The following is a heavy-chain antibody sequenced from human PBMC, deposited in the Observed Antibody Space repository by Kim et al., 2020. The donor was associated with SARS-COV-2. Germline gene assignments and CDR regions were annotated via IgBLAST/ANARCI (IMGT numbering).Heavy chain of an antibody. Sequence: SETLSLTCAVYGGSFSGYYWSWIRQPPGKGLEWIGEINHSGSTNYNPSLKSRVTISVETSTNKISLKLSSVTAADTAAYYCARGRRYCSSTSCYLQHCG. CDR3: ARGRRYCSSTSCYLQH. D-gene: IGHD2-2*01. V-gene: IGHV4-34*01. CDR2: INHSGST. J-gene: IGHJ1*01. CDR1: GGSFSGYY.